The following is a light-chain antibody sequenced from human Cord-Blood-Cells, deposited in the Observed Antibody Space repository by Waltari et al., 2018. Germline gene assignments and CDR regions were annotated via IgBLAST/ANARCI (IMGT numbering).Light chain of an antibody. J-gene: IGLJ2*01. V-gene: IGLV3-1*01. Sequence: SYELTQPPSVSVSPGQTASITCSGDKLGDKYACWYQQKPDQSPGLVIYQDSKRPAGIPERFSGSNSGNTATLTISRTQAMDEADYYCQAWDSSNVVFGGGTKLTVL. CDR3: QAWDSSNVV. CDR1: KLGDKY. CDR2: QDS.